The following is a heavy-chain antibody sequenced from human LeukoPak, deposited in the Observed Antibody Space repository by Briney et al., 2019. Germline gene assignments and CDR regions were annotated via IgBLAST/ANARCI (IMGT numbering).Heavy chain of an antibody. Sequence: GASVKVSCKASGYTFTSYGISWVRQAPGQGLEWMGWISAYNGNTNYAQKFQGRVTITTDESTSTAYMELSSLRSEDTAVYYCARARGTPPYNWFDPWGQGTLVTVSS. V-gene: IGHV1-18*01. CDR3: ARARGTPPYNWFDP. CDR2: ISAYNGNT. J-gene: IGHJ5*02. CDR1: GYTFTSYG.